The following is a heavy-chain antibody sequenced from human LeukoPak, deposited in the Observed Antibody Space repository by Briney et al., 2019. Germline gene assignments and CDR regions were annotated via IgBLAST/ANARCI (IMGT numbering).Heavy chain of an antibody. CDR1: GGTFSSYA. CDR3: ATNYDSLLWYDGMDV. J-gene: IGHJ6*02. CDR2: IIPIFGTA. V-gene: IGHV1-69*13. D-gene: IGHD3-3*01. Sequence: SVTVSCTASGGTFSSYAISWVRQAPGQGLEWMGGIIPIFGTANYAQKFQGRVTITADESRSTAYMELSSLRSEDTAVYYCATNYDSLLWYDGMDVWGQGTTVTVSS.